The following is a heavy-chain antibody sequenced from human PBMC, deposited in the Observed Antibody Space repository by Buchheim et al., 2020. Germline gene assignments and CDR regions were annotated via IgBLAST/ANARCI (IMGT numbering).Heavy chain of an antibody. J-gene: IGHJ4*02. D-gene: IGHD1-26*01. Sequence: QVQLVESGGGVVQPGRSLRLSCAASGFTFSSYGMHWVRQAPGKGLEWVAVISYDGSNKYYADSVKGRFTISRDNAKNSLYLQMNNLRAEDTAVYYCARAERVGAFWPLFDYWGQGTL. CDR2: ISYDGSNK. V-gene: IGHV3-30*03. CDR1: GFTFSSYG. CDR3: ARAERVGAFWPLFDY.